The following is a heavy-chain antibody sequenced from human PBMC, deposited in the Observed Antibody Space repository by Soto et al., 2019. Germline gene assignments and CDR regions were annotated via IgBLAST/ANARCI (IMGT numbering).Heavy chain of an antibody. J-gene: IGHJ1*01. V-gene: IGHV3-30-3*01. CDR2: ISYDGSNK. CDR3: ARSAYCGGDCWGYFQH. D-gene: IGHD2-21*02. Sequence: VGSLRLSCAASGFTFSSYAMHWVRQAPGKGLEWVAVISYDGSNKYYADSVKGRFTISRDNSKNTLYLQMNSLRAEGTAVYYCARSAYCGGDCWGYFQHWGQGTLVTVSS. CDR1: GFTFSSYA.